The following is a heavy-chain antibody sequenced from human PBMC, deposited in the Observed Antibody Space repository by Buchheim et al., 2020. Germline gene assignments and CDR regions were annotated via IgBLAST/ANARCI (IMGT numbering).Heavy chain of an antibody. CDR3: ARSPLGYCSGGSCLGGYYGMDV. J-gene: IGHJ6*02. D-gene: IGHD2-15*01. CDR2: ISSSSSTI. V-gene: IGHV3-48*02. Sequence: EVQLVESGGGLVQPGGSLRLSCAASGFTFSSYSMNWVRQAPGKGLEWVSYISSSSSTIYYADSVKGRFTISRDNAKNSLYLQMNSLRDEDTAVDYCARSPLGYCSGGSCLGGYYGMDVWGQGTT. CDR1: GFTFSSYS.